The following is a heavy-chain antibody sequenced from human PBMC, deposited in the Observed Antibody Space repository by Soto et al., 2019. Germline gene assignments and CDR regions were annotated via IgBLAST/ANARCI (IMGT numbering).Heavy chain of an antibody. CDR3: ARDKEAYCSSTSCYSASMDV. CDR2: IYTSGST. Sequence: PSETLSLTCTVSGGSISGYYWSWIRQAAGKGLEWIGRIYTSGSTNYNPSLKSRVTMSVDTSKNQFSLKLSSVTAADTAVYYCARDKEAYCSSTSCYSASMDVWGQGTTVTVSS. J-gene: IGHJ6*02. V-gene: IGHV4-4*07. CDR1: GGSISGYY. D-gene: IGHD2-2*01.